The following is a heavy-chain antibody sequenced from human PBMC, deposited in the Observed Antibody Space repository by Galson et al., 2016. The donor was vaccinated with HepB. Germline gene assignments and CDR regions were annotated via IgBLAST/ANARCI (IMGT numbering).Heavy chain of an antibody. CDR2: INWNSARV. J-gene: IGHJ5*02. Sequence: DYSMHWVRQIPGKGLEWASGINWNSARVDYAGSVKGRFTISRDKNSLFLQMNSLRPEDTALYYCAKEDGGFNFDPWGQGALVTVSS. D-gene: IGHD2-15*01. V-gene: IGHV3-9*01. CDR1: DYS. CDR3: AKEDGGFNFDP.